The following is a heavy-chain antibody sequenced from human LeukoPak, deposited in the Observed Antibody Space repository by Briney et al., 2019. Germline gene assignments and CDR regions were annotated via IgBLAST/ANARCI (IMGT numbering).Heavy chain of an antibody. CDR1: GGSISSGDYY. CDR2: IYYSGST. V-gene: IGHV4-30-4*08. CDR3: ARDIAINWYFS. J-gene: IGHJ5*01. D-gene: IGHD2-15*01. Sequence: PSETLSLTCTVSGGSISSGDYYWSWIRQPPGKGLEWIGYIYYSGSTYYNPSLESRLTISLDTSKNQFSLKLTSMTAADTAVYYCARDIAINWYFSWGQGTLVTVSS.